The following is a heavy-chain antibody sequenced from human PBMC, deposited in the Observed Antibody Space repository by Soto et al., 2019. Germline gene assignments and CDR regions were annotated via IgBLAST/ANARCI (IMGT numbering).Heavy chain of an antibody. CDR1: GGSISSYY. V-gene: IGHV4-59*12. CDR3: ARDGHYYGSGRGNYYYGMDV. CDR2: IYYSGST. D-gene: IGHD3-10*01. J-gene: IGHJ6*02. Sequence: LSLTCTVSGGSISSYYWSWIRQPPGKGLEWIGYIYYSGSTNYNPSLKSRVTISVDTSKNQFSLKLSSVTAADTAVYYCARDGHYYGSGRGNYYYGMDVWGQGTTVTVSS.